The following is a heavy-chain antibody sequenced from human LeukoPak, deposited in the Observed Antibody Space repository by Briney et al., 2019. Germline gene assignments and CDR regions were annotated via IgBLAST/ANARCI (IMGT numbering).Heavy chain of an antibody. CDR2: IYSGGGT. D-gene: IGHD7-27*01. CDR1: GFIVSSKF. V-gene: IGHV3-66*01. J-gene: IGHJ3*01. CDR3: AREDDDWGPNTFDV. Sequence: PGGSLRLSCAASGFIVSSKFMSWVRQAPGKGLEWVSVIYSGGGTNYADTVKGRFTISRDNSKNTLYLQMNSLRAEDTAVYYCAREDDDWGPNTFDVWGQGTVVAVSS.